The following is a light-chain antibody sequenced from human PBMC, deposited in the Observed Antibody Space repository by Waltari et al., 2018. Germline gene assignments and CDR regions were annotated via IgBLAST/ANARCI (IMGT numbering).Light chain of an antibody. Sequence: FMLTQPHSVSESPGKTVTISCTRSSGNIATNYVQWYQQRPGSAPTKVFYEDNQRPSGVPDRFSGSIDSSSKSASLIISGLKAEDEADYYCQSFDSSHVVFGGGTKLTVL. J-gene: IGLJ2*01. V-gene: IGLV6-57*03. CDR1: SGNIATNY. CDR2: EDN. CDR3: QSFDSSHVV.